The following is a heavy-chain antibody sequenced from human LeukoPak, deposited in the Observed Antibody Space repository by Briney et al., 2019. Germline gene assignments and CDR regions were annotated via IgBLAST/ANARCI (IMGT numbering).Heavy chain of an antibody. J-gene: IGHJ4*02. Sequence: PGRSLRLSCAASGFTFSNYAMHWVRQAPGKGLEWVAVISYDGSNKYYADSVKGRFTISRDNSKNTLYLQMNSLRAEDTAVYYCARDQLYCGGPTCYKIGGDSWGQGTLVTVSS. CDR2: ISYDGSNK. D-gene: IGHD2-2*02. V-gene: IGHV3-30-3*01. CDR1: GFTFSNYA. CDR3: ARDQLYCGGPTCYKIGGDS.